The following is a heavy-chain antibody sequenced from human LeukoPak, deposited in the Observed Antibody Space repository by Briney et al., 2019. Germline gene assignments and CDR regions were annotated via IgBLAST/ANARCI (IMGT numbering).Heavy chain of an antibody. V-gene: IGHV3-23*01. CDR3: AKFPPHKYDSSGYVDY. Sequence: PGGSLRLSCAASGFTFSSYAMSWVRQAPGKGLEWVSAISGSGGSTYYADSVKGRFTISRDNSKNTLYLQMNSLRAEDTAVYYCAKFPPHKYDSSGYVDYWGQGTLVTVSS. J-gene: IGHJ4*02. CDR1: GFTFSSYA. D-gene: IGHD3-22*01. CDR2: ISGSGGST.